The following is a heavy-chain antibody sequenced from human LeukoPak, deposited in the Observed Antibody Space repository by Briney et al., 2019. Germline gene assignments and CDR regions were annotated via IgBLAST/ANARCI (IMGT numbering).Heavy chain of an antibody. J-gene: IGHJ4*02. CDR3: ARDHGSGWANDY. D-gene: IGHD6-19*01. CDR2: INPNSGGT. V-gene: IGHV1-2*02. CDR1: GYTFTGYY. Sequence: ASVKVSCKASGYTFTGYYMHWVRQAPGQGVEWMGWINPNSGGTNYAQKFQGRVTMTRDTSISTAYMELSRLRSDDTAVYYCARDHGSGWANDYWGQGTLVTVSS.